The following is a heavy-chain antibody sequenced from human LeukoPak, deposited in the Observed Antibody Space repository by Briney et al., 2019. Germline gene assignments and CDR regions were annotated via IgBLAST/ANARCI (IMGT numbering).Heavy chain of an antibody. CDR2: IIPIFGTA. Sequence: SVKVSCKASGGTFSSYAINWVRQAPGQGIEWMGGIIPIFGTANYAQKFQGRVTITTDESTSTAYMELTSLRSEDTAVYYCARVFARGGEISGSYYYYWGQGTLVTVSS. CDR3: ARVFARGGEISGSYYYY. V-gene: IGHV1-69*05. D-gene: IGHD1-26*01. CDR1: GGTFSSYA. J-gene: IGHJ4*02.